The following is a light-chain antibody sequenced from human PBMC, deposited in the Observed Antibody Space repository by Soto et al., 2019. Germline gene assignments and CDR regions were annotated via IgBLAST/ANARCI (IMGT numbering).Light chain of an antibody. CDR1: QSVSSSY. V-gene: IGKV3-20*01. CDR2: GAS. Sequence: ELVLTQSPGTLFLSPGERATLSCRASQSVSSSYLAWYQQKPGQAPRLLIYGASSRATGIPDRFSGSGSGTDFTLTISRLEPEDFAVYYCQQYRSSPPTFGQGTKVDIK. J-gene: IGKJ1*01. CDR3: QQYRSSPPT.